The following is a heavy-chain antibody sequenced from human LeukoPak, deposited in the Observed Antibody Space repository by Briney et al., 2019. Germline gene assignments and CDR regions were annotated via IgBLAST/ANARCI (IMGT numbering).Heavy chain of an antibody. J-gene: IGHJ3*02. Sequence: SETLSLTCTVSGGSISSYYWSWIRQPPGKGLEWIGYIYHSGRTYYNPSLKTRVTISVDRSKNQFSLKLSSVTAADTAVYYCASSPHYDAFDIWGQGTMVTVSS. V-gene: IGHV4-59*04. CDR3: ASSPHYDAFDI. CDR1: GGSISSYY. D-gene: IGHD6-6*01. CDR2: IYHSGRT.